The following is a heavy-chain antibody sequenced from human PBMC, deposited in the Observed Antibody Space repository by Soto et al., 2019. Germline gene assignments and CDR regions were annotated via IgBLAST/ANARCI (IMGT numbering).Heavy chain of an antibody. CDR3: ARQPYDSTGYYYGA. Sequence: QLQLQESGPGLVKPSETLSLTCTVSGGSFSSSTYCWGWIRQPPGKGLEWIGSMYSGGNTYYNPSLKSRVTVSVDTSKNHFSLKLTSVTAADTAMYYCARQPYDSTGYYYGAWGQGTLVTVSS. CDR2: MYSGGNT. CDR1: GGSFSSSTYC. V-gene: IGHV4-39*01. J-gene: IGHJ5*02. D-gene: IGHD3-22*01.